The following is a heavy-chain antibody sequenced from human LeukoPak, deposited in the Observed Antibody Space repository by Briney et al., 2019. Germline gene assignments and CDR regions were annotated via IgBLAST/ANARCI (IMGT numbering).Heavy chain of an antibody. V-gene: IGHV7-4-1*02. J-gene: IGHJ5*02. CDR3: ARYTSGYYRWFDP. CDR1: GYTFTTYA. D-gene: IGHD6-19*01. CDR2: INTNTGNP. Sequence: ASVKVSCKASGYTFTTYAMNWVRQAPGQGLEWMGWINTNTGNPTYAQGFTGRFVFSLDTSVSTAYLQISSLRAEDTAVCYCARYTSGYYRWFDPWGQGTLVTVSS.